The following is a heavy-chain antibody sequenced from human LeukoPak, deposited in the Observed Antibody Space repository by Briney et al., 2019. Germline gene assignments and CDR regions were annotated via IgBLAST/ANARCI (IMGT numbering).Heavy chain of an antibody. Sequence: SQTLSLTCAISGDGVSSKITAWTWIRQSPSRGLEWLGRTYFRSKLYSDYAVSVKGRITISPDTSKNQFSLQPNSVTPEDTGVYYCARSGLYSSGWDYFDFWGQGTLVTVSS. V-gene: IGHV6-1*01. CDR3: ARSGLYSSGWDYFDF. D-gene: IGHD6-25*01. CDR2: TYFRSKLYS. J-gene: IGHJ4*02. CDR1: GDGVSSKITA.